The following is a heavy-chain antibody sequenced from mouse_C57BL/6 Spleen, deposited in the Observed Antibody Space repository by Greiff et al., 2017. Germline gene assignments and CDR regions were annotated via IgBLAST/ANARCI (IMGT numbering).Heavy chain of an antibody. CDR3: ANSNDGYYYAMDY. Sequence: VQVVESGAELARPGASVKLSCKASGYTFTSYGISWVKQRTGQGLEWIGEIYPRSGNTYYNAKFKGKATLTADKSSCTAYRELRCLTSADSAVYFCANSNDGYYYAMDYWGQGTSVTVSS. CDR2: IYPRSGNT. V-gene: IGHV1-81*01. CDR1: GYTFTSYG. D-gene: IGHD2-3*01. J-gene: IGHJ4*01.